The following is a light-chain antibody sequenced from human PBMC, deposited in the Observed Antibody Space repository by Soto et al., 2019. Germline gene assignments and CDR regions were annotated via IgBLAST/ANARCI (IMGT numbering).Light chain of an antibody. CDR3: QQYGNSPPT. CDR2: GAS. V-gene: IGKV3-20*01. J-gene: IGKJ1*01. CDR1: QSVISTY. Sequence: EIVLTQSPGTLSLSPGERATLSCRASQSVISTYLAWYQQKPGQAPRLLVYGASTRATGIPDRFSGSGSGTDFTLTITRLEPEDFAVYFCQQYGNSPPTFGQGTKVEI.